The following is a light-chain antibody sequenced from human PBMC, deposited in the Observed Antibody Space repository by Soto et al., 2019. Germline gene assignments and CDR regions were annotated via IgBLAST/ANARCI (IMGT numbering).Light chain of an antibody. Sequence: IQMTLSPSNVSGSVGHRVNIPCRASQTISSWLAWYQQKPGKAPKLLIYKASTLKSGVPSRFSGSGSGTEFTLTISSLQPDDFATYYCQHYNSYSEAFGQGTKVDIK. CDR2: KAS. CDR1: QTISSW. CDR3: QHYNSYSEA. J-gene: IGKJ1*01. V-gene: IGKV1-5*03.